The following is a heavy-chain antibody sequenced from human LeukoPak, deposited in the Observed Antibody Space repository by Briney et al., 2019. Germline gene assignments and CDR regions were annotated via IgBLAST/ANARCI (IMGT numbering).Heavy chain of an antibody. D-gene: IGHD3-22*01. Sequence: GGSLRLSCAASGFSFGSYSMNWVRQAPGKGLEWVSYITSSSSTMHYADAVKGRFAISRDNAKSSLYLQMNSLRAEDTAVYYCARKSGSSGYPFDYWGQGTLVTVSS. CDR1: GFSFGSYS. CDR2: ITSSSSTM. CDR3: ARKSGSSGYPFDY. V-gene: IGHV3-48*01. J-gene: IGHJ4*02.